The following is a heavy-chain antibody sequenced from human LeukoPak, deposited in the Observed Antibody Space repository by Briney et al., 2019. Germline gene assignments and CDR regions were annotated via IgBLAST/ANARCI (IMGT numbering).Heavy chain of an antibody. CDR2: TNHSGST. CDR1: GGSPSGYY. J-gene: IGHJ4*02. D-gene: IGHD6-19*01. CDR3: ASLVSGSSGWYYNE. V-gene: IGHV4-34*01. Sequence: SETLSLTCAVDGGSPSGYYWSWNRQPPGKGLEWIGSTNHSGSTKYNTSLKRRGTISVETSKNQFSLKLRSVTSADTAVYYCASLVSGSSGWYYNEWGQASLVTVSA.